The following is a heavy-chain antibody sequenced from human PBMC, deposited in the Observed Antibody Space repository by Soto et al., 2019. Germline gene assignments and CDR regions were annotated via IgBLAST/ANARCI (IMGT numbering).Heavy chain of an antibody. J-gene: IGHJ6*02. CDR3: ARDAAGYSGYYFYYGLDV. CDR1: WDSVSANSGA. Sequence: SETLSLTCGISWDSVSANSGAWHWIRQSPSRGLEWLGRTYYRSQWYYDYADSVRGRISITPDTSKNRFSLQLNSVTPEDTAVYFCARDAAGYSGYYFYYGLDVWGQGTTVTVSS. D-gene: IGHD5-12*01. V-gene: IGHV6-1*01. CDR2: TYYRSQWYY.